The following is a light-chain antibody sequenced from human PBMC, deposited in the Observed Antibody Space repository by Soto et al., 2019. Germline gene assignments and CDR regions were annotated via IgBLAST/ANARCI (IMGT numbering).Light chain of an antibody. CDR2: GNS. J-gene: IGLJ2*01. CDR3: QSYDSSLSGVV. CDR1: SSNIGAGYD. Sequence: QSVLTQPPSVSGAPGQRVTISCTGSSSNIGAGYDVHWYQQLPGTAPKLLIYGNSNRPSGVPDRFSGSKSRTSASLAITGLQAEDEADYYCQSYDSSLSGVVFGGGTMLTVL. V-gene: IGLV1-40*01.